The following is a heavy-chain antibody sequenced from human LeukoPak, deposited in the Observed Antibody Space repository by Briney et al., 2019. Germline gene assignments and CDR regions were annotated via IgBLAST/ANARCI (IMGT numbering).Heavy chain of an antibody. CDR3: ARSGGVITVAPFDC. CDR2: IYNDGST. Sequence: GGSLRLSCVISGFSVSSKYMSWVRQAPGKGPEWVSVIYNDGSTYYADSVKGRFTISRDNSKNTLFLQMNSLRAEDTAVYYCARSGGVITVAPFDCWGQGSLVTVSS. J-gene: IGHJ4*02. D-gene: IGHD4-23*01. CDR1: GFSVSSKY. V-gene: IGHV3-53*01.